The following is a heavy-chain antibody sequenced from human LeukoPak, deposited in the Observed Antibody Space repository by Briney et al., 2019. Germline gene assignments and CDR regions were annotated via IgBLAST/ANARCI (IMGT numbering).Heavy chain of an antibody. CDR3: AKDARDGSGSYLGYYYYMDV. V-gene: IGHV3-30*18. D-gene: IGHD3-10*01. CDR2: ISYDGSNK. CDR1: GFTFSSYG. J-gene: IGHJ6*03. Sequence: GGSLRLSCAASGFTFSSYGMHWVRQAPGKGLEWVAAISYDGSNKYYADSVKGRFTISRDNSKNTLYLQMNSLRAEDTAVYYCAKDARDGSGSYLGYYYYMDVWGKGTTVTVSS.